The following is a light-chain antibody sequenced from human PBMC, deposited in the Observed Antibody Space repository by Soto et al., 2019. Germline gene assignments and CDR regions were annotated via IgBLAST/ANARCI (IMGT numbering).Light chain of an antibody. V-gene: IGLV1-40*01. CDR2: ATS. Sequence: QSVLTQPPSVSGAPGQTISIACTGSTSNIGAGYDVHWYQQLPGTAPKLLIYATSNRPSGVPERFVGSKSGTSASLAISGLQAEDEADYYCQSYDKSLSGSYVFGTGTKLTVL. CDR3: QSYDKSLSGSYV. CDR1: TSNIGAGYD. J-gene: IGLJ1*01.